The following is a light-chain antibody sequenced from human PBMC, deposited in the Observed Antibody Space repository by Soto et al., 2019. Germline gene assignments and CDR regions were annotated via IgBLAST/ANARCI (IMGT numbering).Light chain of an antibody. V-gene: IGKV1-5*03. Sequence: DIQMTQSPSTVSGSVGDRVTITCRASQTISSWLAWYQQKPGKAPKLLIYKASTLKSGVPSRFSGSGSGTEFTLTISSLQPDDFATYYCQQYNTDWTFGQGTKVDIK. CDR3: QQYNTDWT. J-gene: IGKJ1*01. CDR2: KAS. CDR1: QTISSW.